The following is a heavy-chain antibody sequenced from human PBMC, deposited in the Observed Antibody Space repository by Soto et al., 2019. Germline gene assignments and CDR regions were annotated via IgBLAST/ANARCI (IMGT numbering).Heavy chain of an antibody. D-gene: IGHD1-26*01. CDR1: GYSFTGYA. V-gene: IGHV1-3*01. CDR2: INGGNGNT. J-gene: IGHJ4*02. CDR3: AKESGSFPEYYFEY. Sequence: VQLVQSGAEVKKPGASVKVSCKASGYSFTGYAVHWVRQAPGQGLEWMGWINGGNGNTKYSQKLQDRITITRDASATTTYMELSSLRSEDTAVYYCAKESGSFPEYYFEYWGQGTLVTVSS.